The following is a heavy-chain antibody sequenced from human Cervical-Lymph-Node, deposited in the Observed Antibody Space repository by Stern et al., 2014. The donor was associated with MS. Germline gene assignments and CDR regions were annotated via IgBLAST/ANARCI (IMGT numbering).Heavy chain of an antibody. Sequence: QDQLVQSGAELKKPGASVKVSCKASGFALTSAGISWVRQAPGQGLEWMVWFSAYNVNTNYAQRFQDRVNMTTDTSTSTAYMELRSLRSDDTAVYYCARHSIKGYNCFDTWGQGTLVTVSS. CDR2: FSAYNVNT. V-gene: IGHV1-18*01. CDR1: GFALTSAG. CDR3: ARHSIKGYNCFDT. J-gene: IGHJ5*02. D-gene: IGHD1-14*01.